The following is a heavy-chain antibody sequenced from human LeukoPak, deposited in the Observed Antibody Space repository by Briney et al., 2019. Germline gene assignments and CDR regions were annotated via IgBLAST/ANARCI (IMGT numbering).Heavy chain of an antibody. CDR1: GGSISSSDYY. D-gene: IGHD3-10*01. CDR3: ARKPIFGSGRRWYYFDN. V-gene: IGHV4-39*01. J-gene: IGHJ4*02. CDR2: IFYSGNT. Sequence: PSETLFLTCTVSGGSISSSDYYWGWIRPPPGKGLEWIANIFYSGNTYYNPSLRRRFTISVDTSKNQFSLKLSSVTAADTAIYYCARKPIFGSGRRWYYFDNWGQGTLVSVSS.